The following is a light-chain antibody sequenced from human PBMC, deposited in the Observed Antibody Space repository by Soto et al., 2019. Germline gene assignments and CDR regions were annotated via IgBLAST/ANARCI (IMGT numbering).Light chain of an antibody. J-gene: IGKJ4*01. Sequence: EIVLTQSPGTLSWSPGERATLSCRASQSVSSSFLAWYQQKPGQAPRLLIYGASSRATGIPDRFSGSGSGTDCTLTISRLEPEDVAVYYCQQYGSSPLTFGGGTKVEIK. CDR2: GAS. CDR1: QSVSSSF. CDR3: QQYGSSPLT. V-gene: IGKV3-20*01.